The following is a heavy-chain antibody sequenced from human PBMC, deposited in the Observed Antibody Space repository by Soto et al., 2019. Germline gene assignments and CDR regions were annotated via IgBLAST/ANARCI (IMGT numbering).Heavy chain of an antibody. CDR3: ASPRVSTPPLEDPFDV. CDR1: GYSFTTYW. V-gene: IGHV5-51*01. CDR2: IYPGDSDT. D-gene: IGHD5-12*01. Sequence: GESLKISCKGSGYSFTTYWLAWVRQMPGKGLEYMGIIYPGDSDTRYSPSFQGQVTISADKSISTAYLQWTSLKASDTAIYYCASPRVSTPPLEDPFDVWGQGTMVTV. J-gene: IGHJ3*01.